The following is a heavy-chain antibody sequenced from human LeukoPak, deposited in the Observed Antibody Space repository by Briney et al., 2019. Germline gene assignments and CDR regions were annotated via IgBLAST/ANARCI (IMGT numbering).Heavy chain of an antibody. J-gene: IGHJ4*02. D-gene: IGHD6-13*01. Sequence: PSETLSLTCTVSGGSLSSYYWSWIRQPPGKGLEWIGYIYYSGSTNYNPSRKSRVTISVDTSKNQFSLKLSSVTAADTAVYYCARGRRRSGYSSSWYEYYFDYWGQGTLVTVSS. CDR2: IYYSGST. CDR1: GGSLSSYY. V-gene: IGHV4-59*01. CDR3: ARGRRRSGYSSSWYEYYFDY.